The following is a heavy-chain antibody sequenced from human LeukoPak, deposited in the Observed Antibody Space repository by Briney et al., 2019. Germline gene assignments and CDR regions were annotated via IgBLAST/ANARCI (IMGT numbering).Heavy chain of an antibody. Sequence: PPGGSLRLSCAASGFTFRSYAMHWVRQAPGKGLVWVAVIAYDGSNKYYADSVKGRFTISRDNSKNTLYLQMNSLRPEDTAVYYCARAESAVAENWGQGTLVTVSS. CDR3: ARAESAVAEN. CDR2: IAYDGSNK. D-gene: IGHD6-19*01. J-gene: IGHJ4*02. CDR1: GFTFRSYA. V-gene: IGHV3-30-3*01.